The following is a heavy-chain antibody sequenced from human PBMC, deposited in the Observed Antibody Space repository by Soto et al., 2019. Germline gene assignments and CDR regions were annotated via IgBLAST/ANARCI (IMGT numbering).Heavy chain of an antibody. V-gene: IGHV4-59*08. D-gene: IGHD3-10*01. J-gene: IGHJ4*02. CDR2: IYYSGST. CDR3: ARNYGPGYTFYV. CDR1: GGSISSYY. Sequence: SETLSLTCTVSGGSISSYYWSWIRQPPGKGLEWIGYIYYSGSTNYNPSLKSRVTISVDTSKNQFSLKLSSVTAADTAVYYCARNYGPGYTFYVWGQGTLVPVSS.